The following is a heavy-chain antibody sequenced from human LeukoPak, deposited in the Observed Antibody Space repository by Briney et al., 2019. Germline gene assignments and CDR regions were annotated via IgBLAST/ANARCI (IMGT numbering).Heavy chain of an antibody. D-gene: IGHD6-13*01. CDR2: ISAYNGNT. Sequence: GASVKVSCKASGYTFTSYGISWVRQAPGQGLEWMGWISAYNGNTNYAQKLQGRVTMTTDTSTSTAYMELRSLRSEDAAVYYCARGWRQQPSEYYMDVWGKGTTVTVSS. V-gene: IGHV1-18*01. CDR1: GYTFTSYG. CDR3: ARGWRQQPSEYYMDV. J-gene: IGHJ6*03.